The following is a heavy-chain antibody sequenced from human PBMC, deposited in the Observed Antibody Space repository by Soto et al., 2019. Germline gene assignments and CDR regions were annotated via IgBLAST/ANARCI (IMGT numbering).Heavy chain of an antibody. CDR1: GFTFSTQA. CDR2: ISGSAGST. CDR3: AKDPVYDFWSGYLEDVFDI. Sequence: GSLRLSCAASGFTFSTQAMSWVRQAPGKGLDWVSGISGSAGSTYYADSVKGRFTISRDNSKNTLYLQMTSLRAEDTAVYYCAKDPVYDFWSGYLEDVFDIWGQGTMVTV. D-gene: IGHD3-3*01. J-gene: IGHJ3*02. V-gene: IGHV3-23*01.